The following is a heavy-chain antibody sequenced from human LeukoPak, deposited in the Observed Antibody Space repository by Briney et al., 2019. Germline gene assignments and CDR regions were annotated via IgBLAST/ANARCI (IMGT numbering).Heavy chain of an antibody. CDR1: GGTFSSYA. CDR3: ARDTEVENDYYYYYMDV. CDR2: IIPIFGTA. J-gene: IGHJ6*03. Sequence: SVKVSCKASGGTFSSYAISWVRQAPGQGLEWMGRIIPIFGTANYAQKFQGRVTITTDESTSTAYMELSSLRSEDTAVYYCARDTEVENDYYYYYMDVWAKGPRSPSP. V-gene: IGHV1-69*05. D-gene: IGHD4-23*01.